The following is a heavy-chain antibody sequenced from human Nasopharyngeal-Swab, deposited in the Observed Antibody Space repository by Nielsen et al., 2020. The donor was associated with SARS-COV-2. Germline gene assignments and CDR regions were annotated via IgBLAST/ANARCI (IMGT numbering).Heavy chain of an antibody. CDR3: ARARGITGTTFLDY. D-gene: IGHD1-7*01. CDR2: IGTAGDT. CDR1: GFSFSSYD. Sequence: GSLKISCAASGFSFSSYDMYWVRQATGKGLEWVSAIGTAGDTYYPGSVKGRFTISREDTKKSLYLQMNSLRAGDTAVYYCARARGITGTTFLDYWGQGTLVTVSS. V-gene: IGHV3-13*01. J-gene: IGHJ4*02.